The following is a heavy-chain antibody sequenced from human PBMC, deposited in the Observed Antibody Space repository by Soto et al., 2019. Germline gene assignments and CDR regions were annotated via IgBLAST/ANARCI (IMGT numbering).Heavy chain of an antibody. Sequence: PGGSLRLSCAASGFTFSSYGMHWVRQAPGKGLEWVAVISYDGSNKYYADSVKGRFTISRDNSKNTLYLQMNSLRAEDTAVYYCAKVAVSGSFDYWGQGTPVTVSS. D-gene: IGHD3-16*01. CDR3: AKVAVSGSFDY. V-gene: IGHV3-30*18. CDR2: ISYDGSNK. CDR1: GFTFSSYG. J-gene: IGHJ4*02.